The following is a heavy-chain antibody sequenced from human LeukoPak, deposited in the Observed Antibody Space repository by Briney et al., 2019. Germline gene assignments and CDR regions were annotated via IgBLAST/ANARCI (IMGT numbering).Heavy chain of an antibody. D-gene: IGHD2-2*01. CDR2: IYSDGRT. J-gene: IGHJ4*02. V-gene: IGHV3-66*01. Sequence: GGSLRLSCAASGFSVNNNYMTWVRQAPGKGLEWVSVIYSDGRTYYADSVKGRFTISRDTSKNTLYLQMNSLRAEDTAVYYCAKSWCTTICYGIYDWGQGTLVTVS. CDR3: AKSWCTTICYGIYD. CDR1: GFSVNNNY.